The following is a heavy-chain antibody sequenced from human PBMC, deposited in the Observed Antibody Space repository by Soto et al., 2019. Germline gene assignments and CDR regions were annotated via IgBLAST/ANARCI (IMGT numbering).Heavy chain of an antibody. CDR3: ASTPPYDSSGYYSGGGLDY. Sequence: KPSETLSLTCAVSGYSISSGYYWGRIRQPPGKGLEWIGSIYHSGSTYYNPSLKSRVTISVDTSKNQFSLKLSSVTAADTAVYYCASTPPYDSSGYYSGGGLDYWGQGTLVTVSS. CDR2: IYHSGST. J-gene: IGHJ4*02. D-gene: IGHD3-22*01. CDR1: GYSISSGYY. V-gene: IGHV4-38-2*01.